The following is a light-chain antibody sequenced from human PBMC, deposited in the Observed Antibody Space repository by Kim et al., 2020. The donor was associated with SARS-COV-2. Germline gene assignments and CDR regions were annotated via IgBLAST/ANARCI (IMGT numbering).Light chain of an antibody. CDR1: QSISSW. J-gene: IGKJ5*01. Sequence: GDRVTITCRASQSISSWLAWYQQKPGKAPKLLIYDASSLESGVPSRFSGSGSGTEFTLTISSLQPNDFATYYCQQYNSYSITFGQGTRLEIK. V-gene: IGKV1-5*01. CDR3: QQYNSYSIT. CDR2: DAS.